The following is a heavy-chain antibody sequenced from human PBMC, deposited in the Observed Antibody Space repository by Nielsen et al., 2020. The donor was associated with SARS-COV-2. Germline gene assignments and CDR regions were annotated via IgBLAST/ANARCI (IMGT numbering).Heavy chain of an antibody. V-gene: IGHV4-61*05. D-gene: IGHD3-3*01. CDR2: MFYNGRT. CDR3: ARGYYTVDF. CDR1: GGSISISSYY. J-gene: IGHJ4*02. Sequence: SETLSLTCTVSGGSISISSYYWGWIRQPPGGGLEWIGYMFYNGRTNYNPSLQSRVTISLGTSRNQFSLNLKSVTSADTAVYYCARGYYTVDFWGRGTLVTVSS.